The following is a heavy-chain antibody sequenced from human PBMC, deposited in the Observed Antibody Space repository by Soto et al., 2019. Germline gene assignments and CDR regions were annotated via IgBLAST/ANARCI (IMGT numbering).Heavy chain of an antibody. CDR2: ISGSGIST. Sequence: EVQLLESGGGLVQPGGPLRLTCTASGFTFNNFVMSWVRQAPGRGLEWVSAISGSGISTFYADSVKGRFIISRDNSKNTLYLQLNSLKAEDTAVYFCAMVHIQDLENIFDYWGQGTLVTVSS. D-gene: IGHD3-3*01. V-gene: IGHV3-23*01. CDR1: GFTFNNFV. J-gene: IGHJ4*02. CDR3: AMVHIQDLENIFDY.